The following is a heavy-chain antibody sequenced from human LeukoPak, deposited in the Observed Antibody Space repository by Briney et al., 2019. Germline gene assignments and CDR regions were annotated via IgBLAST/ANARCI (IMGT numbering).Heavy chain of an antibody. V-gene: IGHV1-46*01. D-gene: IGHD3-10*01. Sequence: ASVKVSXKASGYTFTSYYMHWVRQAPGQGLEWMGIINPSGGSTSYAQKFQGRVTMTRDTSTSTVYMELSSLRSEDTAVYYCARSTHPGAFDIWGQGTMVTVSS. J-gene: IGHJ3*02. CDR2: INPSGGST. CDR1: GYTFTSYY. CDR3: ARSTHPGAFDI.